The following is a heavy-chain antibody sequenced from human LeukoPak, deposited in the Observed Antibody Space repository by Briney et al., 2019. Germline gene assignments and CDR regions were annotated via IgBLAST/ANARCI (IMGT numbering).Heavy chain of an antibody. CDR3: AREGRIVGATEWFDP. D-gene: IGHD1-26*01. CDR2: IYHSGST. V-gene: IGHV4-59*12. Sequence: KASETLSLTCTVSGGSISSYYWSWIRQPAGKGLEWIGEIYHSGSTNYNPSLKSRVTISVDKSKNQFSLKLSSVTAADTAVYYCAREGRIVGATEWFDPWGQGTLVTVSS. CDR1: GGSISSYY. J-gene: IGHJ5*02.